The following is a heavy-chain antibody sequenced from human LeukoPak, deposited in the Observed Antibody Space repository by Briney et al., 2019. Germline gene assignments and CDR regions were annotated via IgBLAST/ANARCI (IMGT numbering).Heavy chain of an antibody. D-gene: IGHD3-16*01. CDR3: ARGGGLDV. Sequence: GGSLRLSCAPSGFTFSSYWMNWARRAPGKGREWVASINHNGNVNYYVDSVKGRFTISRDNAKNSLYLQMSNLRAEDTAVYFCARGGGLDVWGQGATVTVSS. CDR1: GFTFSSYW. J-gene: IGHJ6*02. V-gene: IGHV3-7*03. CDR2: INHNGNVN.